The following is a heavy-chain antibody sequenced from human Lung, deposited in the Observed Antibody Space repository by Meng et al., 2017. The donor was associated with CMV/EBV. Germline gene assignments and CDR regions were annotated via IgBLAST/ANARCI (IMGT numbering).Heavy chain of an antibody. D-gene: IGHD3-9*01. J-gene: IGHJ4*02. CDR3: AKGTGAAIYYCEY. CDR1: GFTFSSYV. CDR2: ISGSDSST. V-gene: IGHV3-23*01. Sequence: GESLKISCAASGFTFSSYVMTWVRQAPGKGLECVSTISGSDSSTNYADSVKGRFTISRDNSKNTLYVQMNSLTAEDTAVYYWAKGTGAAIYYCEYWGQGTXVNLAS.